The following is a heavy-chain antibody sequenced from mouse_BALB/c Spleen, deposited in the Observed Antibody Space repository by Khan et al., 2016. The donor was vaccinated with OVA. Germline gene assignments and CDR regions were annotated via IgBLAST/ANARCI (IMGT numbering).Heavy chain of an antibody. CDR2: IWSDGST. D-gene: IGHD2-10*01. CDR3: ARQPYYHYNVMDY. V-gene: IGHV2-6-1*01. J-gene: IGHJ4*01. Sequence: VELVESGPGLVAPSQSLSITCTISGFSLTNYGVHWVRQPPGKGLEWLVVIWSDGSTTYNSALKSRLTISKDNSKSQVFLKMNSLHTDDTAIYFCARQPYYHYNVMDYWGQGTSVTVSS. CDR1: GFSLTNYG.